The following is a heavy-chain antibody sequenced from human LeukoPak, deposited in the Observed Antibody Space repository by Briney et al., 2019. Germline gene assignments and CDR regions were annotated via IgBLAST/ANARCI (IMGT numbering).Heavy chain of an antibody. D-gene: IGHD6-19*01. CDR1: GFTFNRDW. CDR2: IKEDGSEK. J-gene: IGHJ4*02. V-gene: IGHV3-7*01. Sequence: GGTLRLSCTASGFTFNRDWTAWVRQAPGKGLEWVANIKEDGSEKNYVDSVKGRFTISRDNAENSVYLQMNDLRAEDTGVYYCVTKEPSTSGWSYWGQGTLVTVSS. CDR3: VTKEPSTSGWSY.